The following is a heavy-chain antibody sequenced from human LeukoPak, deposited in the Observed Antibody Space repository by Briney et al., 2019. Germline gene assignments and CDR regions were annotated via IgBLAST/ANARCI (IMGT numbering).Heavy chain of an antibody. CDR1: GFTFDDYG. V-gene: IGHV3-20*04. J-gene: IGHJ5*02. CDR2: INWNGGST. Sequence: SGGSLRLSCAASGFTFDDYGMSWVRQAPGKGLEWVSGINWNGGSTGYADSVKGRFTISRDNSKNTLYLQMNSLRAEDTAVYYCARGPYYNILTGYSDWFDPWGQGTLVTVSS. CDR3: ARGPYYNILTGYSDWFDP. D-gene: IGHD3-9*01.